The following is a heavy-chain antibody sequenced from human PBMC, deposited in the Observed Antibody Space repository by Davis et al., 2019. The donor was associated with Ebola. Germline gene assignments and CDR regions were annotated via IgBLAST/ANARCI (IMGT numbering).Heavy chain of an antibody. CDR1: GYTFTSYG. Sequence: ASVKVSCKASGYTFTSYGISWVRQAPGQGLEWMGWISAYNGNTNYAQKLQGRVTMTTDTSTSTAYMELRSLRSDDTAVYYCARGGTGTTTRGRWFDPWGQGTLVTVSS. D-gene: IGHD1-1*01. V-gene: IGHV1-18*04. J-gene: IGHJ5*02. CDR3: ARGGTGTTTRGRWFDP. CDR2: ISAYNGNT.